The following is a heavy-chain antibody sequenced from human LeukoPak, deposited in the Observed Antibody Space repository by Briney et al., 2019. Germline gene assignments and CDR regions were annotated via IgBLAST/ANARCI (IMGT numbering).Heavy chain of an antibody. D-gene: IGHD3-3*01. CDR1: GYTFTDYY. V-gene: IGHV1-8*03. CDR2: MSPDSGDT. CDR3: ARVRLRNGYNWFDP. J-gene: IGHJ5*02. Sequence: ASVKVSCKASGYTFTDYYINWVRQAPGQGLEWMGWMSPDSGDTGYAHKLQGRVTITRNTSITTAYMELRSLTFEDTAVYYCARVRLRNGYNWFDPWGQGTLVTVSS.